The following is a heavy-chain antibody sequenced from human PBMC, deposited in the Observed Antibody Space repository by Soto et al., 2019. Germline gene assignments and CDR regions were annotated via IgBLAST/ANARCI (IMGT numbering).Heavy chain of an antibody. D-gene: IGHD3-22*01. CDR2: VSSSSSYI. Sequence: GPLRLSCAASGFTLSSYSMNWVRQAPGKGLEWVSSVSSSSSYIYYADSVKGRFTISRDNAKNSLYLQMNSLRVEDTAVYYWARGGDSSGSWPRYWGQGTLVTVSS. CDR1: GFTLSSYS. J-gene: IGHJ4*02. V-gene: IGHV3-21*01. CDR3: ARGGDSSGSWPRY.